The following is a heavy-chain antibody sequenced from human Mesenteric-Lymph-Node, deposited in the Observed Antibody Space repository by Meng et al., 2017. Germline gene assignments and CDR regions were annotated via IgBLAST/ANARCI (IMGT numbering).Heavy chain of an antibody. CDR1: GYNFPDYY. Sequence: SVKVSCKPSGYNFPDYYIHWVRQAPGQGLEWMGRIIPILGIANYAQKFQGRVTITADKSTSTAYMELSSLRSEDTAVYYCARGRRGYSYGYWRAYFDYWGQGTLVTVSS. CDR2: IIPILGIA. J-gene: IGHJ4*02. CDR3: ARGRRGYSYGYWRAYFDY. V-gene: IGHV1-69*04. D-gene: IGHD5-18*01.